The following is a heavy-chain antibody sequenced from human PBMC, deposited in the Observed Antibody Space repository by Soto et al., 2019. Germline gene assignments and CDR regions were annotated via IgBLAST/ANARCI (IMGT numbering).Heavy chain of an antibody. CDR2: IKSKTDGGTT. Sequence: GGSLRLSCAASGFTFSNAWMSWVRQAPGKGLEWVGRIKSKTDGGTTDYAAPVKGRFTISRDDSKNTLYLQMNSLKTEDTAVYYCATDGGVVVGVVMREDYYYMDVWGKGTTVTVSS. CDR3: ATDGGVVVGVVMREDYYYMDV. D-gene: IGHD3-3*01. CDR1: GFTFSNAW. V-gene: IGHV3-15*01. J-gene: IGHJ6*03.